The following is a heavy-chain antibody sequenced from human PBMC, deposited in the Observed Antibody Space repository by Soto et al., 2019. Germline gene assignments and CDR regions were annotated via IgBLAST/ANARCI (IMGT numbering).Heavy chain of an antibody. J-gene: IGHJ4*02. Sequence: QVQLRESGPGLVKPSQTLSLTCTVSCGSINSGGYYWNWIRQHPGKGLEWIGYMYYSGSTYYNPSLRSRVIISADTSENHFSLKLGSVTAADTPVYFCARGYRQSGYSSSWVFDYWGQGTLVNVSS. V-gene: IGHV4-31*03. CDR2: MYYSGST. CDR3: ARGYRQSGYSSSWVFDY. D-gene: IGHD6-13*01. CDR1: CGSINSGGYY.